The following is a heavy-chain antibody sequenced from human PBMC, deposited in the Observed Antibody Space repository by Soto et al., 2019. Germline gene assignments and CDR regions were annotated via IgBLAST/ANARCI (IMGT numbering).Heavy chain of an antibody. CDR3: ARGGVPYFDY. CDR2: ISYDGSDK. D-gene: IGHD1-26*01. V-gene: IGHV3-30*03. CDR1: GFTLSSYG. J-gene: IGHJ4*02. Sequence: GSLRLSCAASGFTLSSYGMHWVRQAPGKGLEWVAVISYDGSDKYYADSVKGRFTISRDNSKDTLYLQMNSLRPEDTAVYYCARGGVPYFDYWGQGTLVTVSS.